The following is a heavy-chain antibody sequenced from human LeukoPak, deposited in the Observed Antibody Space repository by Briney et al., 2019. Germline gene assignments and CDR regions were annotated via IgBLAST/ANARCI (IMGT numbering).Heavy chain of an antibody. V-gene: IGHV3-7*01. CDR2: IKQDGSEK. D-gene: IGHD2-15*01. J-gene: IGHJ4*02. Sequence: GGSLRLSCAASGFTFSSYGMHWVRQAPGKGLEWVANIKQDGSEKYYVDSVKGRFTISRDNAKNSLYLQMNSLRAEDTAVYYCARDAQGNYCSGGSCYSGGHLDYWGQGTLVTVSS. CDR3: ARDAQGNYCSGGSCYSGGHLDY. CDR1: GFTFSSYG.